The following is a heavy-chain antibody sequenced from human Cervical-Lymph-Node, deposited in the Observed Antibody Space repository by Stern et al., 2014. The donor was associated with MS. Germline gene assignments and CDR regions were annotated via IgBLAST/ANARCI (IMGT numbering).Heavy chain of an antibody. V-gene: IGHV4-4*07. CDR3: ARDQGLLRAFDL. CDR1: GGSISSHF. CDR2: IYSSGST. D-gene: IGHD3-10*01. Sequence: QVQLQESGPGLVKPSETLSLTCTVSGGSISSHFWTWIRQPAGKGLEWIGRIYSSGSTNYNPSLMSRVTMSVDTSKNQFSLNLTSVTAADTAIYYCARDQGLLRAFDLWGRGTRVSVSS. J-gene: IGHJ2*01.